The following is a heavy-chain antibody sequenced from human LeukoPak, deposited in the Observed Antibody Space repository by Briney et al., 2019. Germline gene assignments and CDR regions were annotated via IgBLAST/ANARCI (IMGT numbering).Heavy chain of an antibody. D-gene: IGHD4-17*01. Sequence: PGGSLRLSCAASGFTFSSYSMNWVRQAPGKGLEWVSSISSSSSYIYYADSVKGRFTISRDNAKNSLYLQMNSLRAEDTAVYYCARTRGANSSPDDYGDYRRDWFDPWGQGTLVTVSS. CDR1: GFTFSSYS. CDR3: ARTRGANSSPDDYGDYRRDWFDP. J-gene: IGHJ5*02. CDR2: ISSSSSYI. V-gene: IGHV3-21*01.